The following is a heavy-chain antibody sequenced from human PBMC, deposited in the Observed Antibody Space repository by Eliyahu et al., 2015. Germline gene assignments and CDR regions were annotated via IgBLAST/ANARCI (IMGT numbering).Heavy chain of an antibody. CDR2: IDWDDDK. V-gene: IGHV2-70*15. CDR3: ARSSSWGGGYFDY. D-gene: IGHD6-13*01. Sequence: QXTLRESGPXLVKPTQTLTLTCTFSXFSLXTXGMCVXWIRQPPGKALEWLARIDWDDDKYYSTSLKTRLTISKDTSKNQVVLTMTNMDPVDTATYYCARSSSWGGGYFDYWGQGTLVTVSS. J-gene: IGHJ4*02. CDR1: XFSLXTXGMC.